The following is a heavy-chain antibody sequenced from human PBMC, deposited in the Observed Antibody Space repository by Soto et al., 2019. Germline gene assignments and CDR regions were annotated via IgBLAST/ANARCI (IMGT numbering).Heavy chain of an antibody. CDR3: ARSSGWQGDFDY. CDR2: INHSGST. D-gene: IGHD6-19*01. CDR1: GGSFSVYY. J-gene: IGHJ4*02. V-gene: IGHV4-34*01. Sequence: SETLSLTCAVYGGSFSVYYWSWMRQPPGKGLEWIGEINHSGSTNYNPSLKSRVTISVDTSKNQFSLKLSSVTAADTAVYYCARSSGWQGDFDYWGQGTLVTVSS.